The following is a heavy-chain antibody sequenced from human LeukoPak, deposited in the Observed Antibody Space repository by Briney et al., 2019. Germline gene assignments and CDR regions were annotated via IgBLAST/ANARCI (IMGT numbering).Heavy chain of an antibody. Sequence: GGSLRLSCAASGLTFSGYVMSWARQAPGKGLEWVAAISANGGRTYYTESVKGHFTISRDNSKNTLYLQMDSLRTEDTAVYYCAKERATTTTFDYWGQGTLITVSS. V-gene: IGHV3-23*01. D-gene: IGHD1-26*01. CDR1: GLTFSGYV. CDR2: ISANGGRT. J-gene: IGHJ4*02. CDR3: AKERATTTTFDY.